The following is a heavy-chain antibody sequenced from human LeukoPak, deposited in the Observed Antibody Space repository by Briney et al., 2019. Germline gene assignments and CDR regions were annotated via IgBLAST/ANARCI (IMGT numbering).Heavy chain of an antibody. Sequence: GGSLRLSCAASGFTFSNYWMHWVRQAPGKGLVWVSHINSDGSRTNYAASVKGRFTISRDNAKNTLYLQMNSLRAEDTAVYYCARQPDYWGQGTLVTFSS. CDR3: ARQPDY. J-gene: IGHJ4*02. D-gene: IGHD1-14*01. V-gene: IGHV3-74*01. CDR2: INSDGSRT. CDR1: GFTFSNYW.